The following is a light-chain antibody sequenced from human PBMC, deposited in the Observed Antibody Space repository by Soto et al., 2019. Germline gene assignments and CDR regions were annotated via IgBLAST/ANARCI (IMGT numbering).Light chain of an antibody. CDR3: LQTYSTPWT. Sequence: DIQMTQSPSSLSPSVGDRVTITCRASQDIRRYLSWYQQKTGTAPKFLIYSASGLHSGVPSRFSGSGSGTDFTLTISSLQPEDFATYYCLQTYSTPWTFGQRTKVEIK. J-gene: IGKJ1*01. CDR2: SAS. CDR1: QDIRRY. V-gene: IGKV1-39*01.